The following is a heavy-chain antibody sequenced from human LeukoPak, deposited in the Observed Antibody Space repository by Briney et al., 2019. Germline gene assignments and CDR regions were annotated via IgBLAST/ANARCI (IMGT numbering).Heavy chain of an antibody. J-gene: IGHJ4*02. V-gene: IGHV3-15*01. CDR2: IKTKTEGGTT. CDR1: GVTFSNVW. CDR3: VTRVRSTGDY. D-gene: IGHD3-10*01. Sequence: KAGGSLRLSCEASGVTFSNVWMNWVRQAPGKGLEWIGRIKTKTEGGTTEYIAPVKGRFTISRDDSKNTVCLQMNSLQTEDTALYYCVTRVRSTGDYWGQGTLVTVPS.